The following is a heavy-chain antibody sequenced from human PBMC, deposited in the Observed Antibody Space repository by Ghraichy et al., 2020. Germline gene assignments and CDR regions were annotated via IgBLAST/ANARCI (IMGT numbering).Heavy chain of an antibody. J-gene: IGHJ6*02. CDR3: ARDLGVLNPGEQNYYYYGMDV. V-gene: IGHV1-2*02. CDR2: INPNSGGT. CDR1: GYTFTGYY. Sequence: ASVKVSCKASGYTFTGYYMHWVRQAPGQGLEWMGWINPNSGGTNYAQKFQGRVTMTRDTSISTAYMELSRLRSDDTAVYYCARDLGVLNPGEQNYYYYGMDVWGQGTTVTVSS. D-gene: IGHD2-21*01.